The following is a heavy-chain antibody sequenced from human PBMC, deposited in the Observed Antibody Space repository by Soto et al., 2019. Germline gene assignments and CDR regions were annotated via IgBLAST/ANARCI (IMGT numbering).Heavy chain of an antibody. D-gene: IGHD6-13*01. Sequence: QVQLVDSGGGLVKPGGSLRLSCVASGFTFSDCYMSWFRQAPGQGLEWVSYISGSGSTIHDADSVKGRFTISRDNAKNSLYLEMNSLRAEDTAVYYCARVGSIEAAGTPDYWGQGTLVTVSS. CDR1: GFTFSDCY. V-gene: IGHV3-11*01. CDR3: ARVGSIEAAGTPDY. CDR2: ISGSGSTI. J-gene: IGHJ4*02.